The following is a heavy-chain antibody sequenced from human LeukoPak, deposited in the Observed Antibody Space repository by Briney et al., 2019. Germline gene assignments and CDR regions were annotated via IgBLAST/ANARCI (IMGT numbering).Heavy chain of an antibody. Sequence: PSQTLSLTCTVSGGSISSYYWSWIRQPAGTGPEWIGRIYTSGSTNYNPSLKSRVTMSVDTSKNQFSLKLSSVTAADTAVYYCARDLGIAVAGTDLVGYWGQGTLVTVSS. D-gene: IGHD6-19*01. CDR3: ARDLGIAVAGTDLVGY. CDR2: IYTSGST. CDR1: GGSISSYY. J-gene: IGHJ4*02. V-gene: IGHV4-4*07.